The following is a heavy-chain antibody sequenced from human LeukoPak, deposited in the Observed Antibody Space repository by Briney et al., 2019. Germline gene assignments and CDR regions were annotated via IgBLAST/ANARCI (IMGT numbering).Heavy chain of an antibody. CDR1: GYSFTSYW. CDR3: ARHSGRDSFDY. CDR2: IDPGDSYT. D-gene: IGHD1-14*01. V-gene: IGHV5-10-1*01. J-gene: IGHJ4*02. Sequence: GESLRISCKGSGYSFTSYWISWVRQMPGKGLEWMGTIDPGDSYTNYSPSFQGHATISVDKSISTAYLQWTSLKASDTAMYYCARHSGRDSFDYWGQGTLVTVSS.